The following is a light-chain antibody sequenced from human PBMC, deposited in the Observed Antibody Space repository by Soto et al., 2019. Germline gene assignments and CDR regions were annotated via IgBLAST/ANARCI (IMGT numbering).Light chain of an antibody. CDR3: QQYRSSPRT. J-gene: IGKJ1*01. V-gene: IGKV3-20*01. CDR1: QSVRSDY. Sequence: EIVLTHSPGTLSLSPWEIATLSCRASQSVRSDYLAWYQQKPGQAPRLHIYGASTRASGIPDRFTGSGSGTDFTLTISRLEPEDFAVYYRQQYRSSPRTFGQGTKVDIK. CDR2: GAS.